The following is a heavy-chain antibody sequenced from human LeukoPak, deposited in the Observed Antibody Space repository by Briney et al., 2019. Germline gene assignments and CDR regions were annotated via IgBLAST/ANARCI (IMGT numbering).Heavy chain of an antibody. D-gene: IGHD1-14*01. CDR3: ARDRNPYYIDY. V-gene: IGHV3-48*01. CDR2: ITKSSSIM. CDR1: GLIFSDYS. J-gene: IGHJ4*02. Sequence: PGGSLRLSCAASGLIFSDYSMNWVRQAPGKGLEWVSYITKSSSIMQYADSVKGRFTISRDNDKNSLYLQMNSLSAEDTAVYYCARDRNPYYIDYWGQGTLVTVSS.